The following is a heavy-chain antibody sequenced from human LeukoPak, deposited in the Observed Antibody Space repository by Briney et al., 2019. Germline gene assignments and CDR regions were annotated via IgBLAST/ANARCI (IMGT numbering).Heavy chain of an antibody. D-gene: IGHD3-10*01. Sequence: SETLSLTCTVSGGSISSYYWSWIRQPPGKGLEWIGYIHYSGSTHYNPSLKSRVTISVDTSKNQFSLKLSSVTAADTAVYYCARQRGFGEFDYWGQGTLVTVSS. CDR2: IHYSGST. CDR1: GGSISSYY. V-gene: IGHV4-59*08. J-gene: IGHJ4*02. CDR3: ARQRGFGEFDY.